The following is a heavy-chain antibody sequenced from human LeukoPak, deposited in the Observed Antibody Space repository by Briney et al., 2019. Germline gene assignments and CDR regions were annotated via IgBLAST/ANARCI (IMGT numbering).Heavy chain of an antibody. J-gene: IGHJ6*03. CDR2: ISSSSSYI. CDR3: ASVDHFGVVNQASYYYYYMDV. D-gene: IGHD3-3*01. CDR1: GFTFSSYS. Sequence: GGSLRLSCAASGFTFSSYSMNWVRQAPGKGLEWVSSISSSSSYIYYADSVKGRFTISRDNAKNSLYLQMNSLRAEDTAVYYCASVDHFGVVNQASYYYYYMDVWGKGTTVTVSS. V-gene: IGHV3-21*04.